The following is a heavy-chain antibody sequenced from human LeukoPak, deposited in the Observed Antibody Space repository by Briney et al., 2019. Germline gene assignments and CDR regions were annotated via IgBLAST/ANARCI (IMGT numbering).Heavy chain of an antibody. Sequence: SQTLSLTCTVSGGSISSGSYYWSWIRQPAGKGLEWIGRIYTSGSTNYNPSLKSRVTISVDTSKNQFSLKLSSVTAADTAVYYCARGEGSGSYFDYWGQGTLVTVSS. D-gene: IGHD3-22*01. CDR2: IYTSGST. V-gene: IGHV4-61*02. J-gene: IGHJ4*02. CDR1: GGSISSGSYY. CDR3: ARGEGSGSYFDY.